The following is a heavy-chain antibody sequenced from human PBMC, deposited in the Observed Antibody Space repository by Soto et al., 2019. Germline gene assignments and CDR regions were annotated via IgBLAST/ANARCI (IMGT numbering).Heavy chain of an antibody. Sequence: GGSLRLSCAASGFTFSDYYMSLIRQAPGKGPEWVSYISSSGSTKYYADSVKGRFTISRDNAKNSLYLQMNSLRAEDTAVYYCASDNFDWLSYYYYYGMDVWGQGTTVTVSS. CDR1: GFTFSDYY. D-gene: IGHD3-9*01. CDR3: ASDNFDWLSYYYYYGMDV. J-gene: IGHJ6*02. CDR2: ISSSGSTK. V-gene: IGHV3-11*01.